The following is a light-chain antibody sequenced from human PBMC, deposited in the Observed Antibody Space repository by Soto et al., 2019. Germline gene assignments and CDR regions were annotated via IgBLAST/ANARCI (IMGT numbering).Light chain of an antibody. Sequence: EIVMAQSPATLSVSPGERATLSCRASQSVSTALAWYQQNPGQAPRLLIYGASTRATGIPARFSGSGSGTEFTLTISSLQSEDFAVYYCQQYSNWPWTFGQGTKAEIQ. CDR2: GAS. CDR1: QSVSTA. V-gene: IGKV3-15*01. J-gene: IGKJ1*01. CDR3: QQYSNWPWT.